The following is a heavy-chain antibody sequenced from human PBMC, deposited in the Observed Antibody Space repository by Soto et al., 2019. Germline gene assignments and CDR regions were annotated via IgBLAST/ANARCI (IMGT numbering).Heavy chain of an antibody. J-gene: IGHJ4*02. CDR2: ISGSDGKT. Sequence: GGSLRLSCAASGFSFGSYALSWVRQAPGKGLEWVSTISGSDGKTFYAASVKGRFSISRDPSQNTLYLQMNSLRADDTAIYYCARWSYLDYWGQGTRVTVSS. V-gene: IGHV3-23*01. D-gene: IGHD3-3*01. CDR1: GFSFGSYA. CDR3: ARWSYLDY.